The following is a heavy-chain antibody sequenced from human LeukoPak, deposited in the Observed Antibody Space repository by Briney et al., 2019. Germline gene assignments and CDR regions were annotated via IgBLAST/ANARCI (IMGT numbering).Heavy chain of an antibody. CDR3: ARETEMANLDY. CDR1: GFSFSAYY. Sequence: GGSLRLSCAASGFSFSAYYMNWVRQAPGKGPEWLANINQAGSVQNYVDSVRGRFTISRDNAKKSLYLQMNSLRAEDTAVYYCARETEMANLDYWGQGTLVTVSS. J-gene: IGHJ4*02. V-gene: IGHV3-7*04. D-gene: IGHD5-24*01. CDR2: INQAGSVQ.